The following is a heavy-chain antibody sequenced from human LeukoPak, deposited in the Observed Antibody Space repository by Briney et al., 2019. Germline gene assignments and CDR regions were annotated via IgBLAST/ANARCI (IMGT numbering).Heavy chain of an antibody. Sequence: PGGSLRLSCAASGFTFSSYWMHWVRQAPGKGLVWVSRINSDGSSTSYADSVKGRFTISRDNAKNTLYLQMNSLKTEDTAVYYCARPPSTLPAVIPDYWGQGTLVTVSS. V-gene: IGHV3-74*01. CDR1: GFTFSSYW. D-gene: IGHD2-2*01. CDR3: ARPPSTLPAVIPDY. J-gene: IGHJ4*02. CDR2: INSDGSST.